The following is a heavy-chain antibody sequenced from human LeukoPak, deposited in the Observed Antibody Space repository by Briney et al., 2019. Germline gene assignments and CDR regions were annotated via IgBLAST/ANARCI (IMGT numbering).Heavy chain of an antibody. J-gene: IGHJ4*02. D-gene: IGHD1-26*01. Sequence: GGSLRLSCAASGFTFSSYALSWVRQAPGKGLEWVSAISGSGGSTYYADSVKGRFTISRDNSKNTLYLQMNSLRAEDTAVYYCAKGNTKSYYFDYWGQGTLVTVSS. CDR1: GFTFSSYA. CDR2: ISGSGGST. V-gene: IGHV3-23*01. CDR3: AKGNTKSYYFDY.